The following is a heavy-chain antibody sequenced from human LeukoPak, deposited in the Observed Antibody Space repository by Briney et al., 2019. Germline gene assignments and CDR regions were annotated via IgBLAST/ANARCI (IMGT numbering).Heavy chain of an antibody. V-gene: IGHV3-23*01. CDR1: GFTFSSYA. CDR2: ISGSGGST. J-gene: IGHJ5*02. CDR3: AKDPRGFGVVIIGWFDP. Sequence: SGGSLRLSCAASGFTFSSYAMSWVRQAPGKGLEWVSAISGSGGSTYYADSVKGRFTISRDNSKNTLYLQMNSLRAEDTAVYYCAKDPRGFGVVIIGWFDPWGQGTLVTVSS. D-gene: IGHD3-3*01.